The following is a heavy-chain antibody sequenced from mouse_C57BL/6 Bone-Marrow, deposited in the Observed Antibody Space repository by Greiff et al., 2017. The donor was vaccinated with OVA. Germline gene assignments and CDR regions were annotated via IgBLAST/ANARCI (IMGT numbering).Heavy chain of an antibody. D-gene: IGHD1-1*01. CDR1: GFSFSDAW. Sequence: EVKVEESGGGLVQPGGSMKLSCAASGFSFSDAWMDWVRQSPEKGLEWVAEIRNKANNHATYYAESVKGRFTISRDDSKSSVYLQMNSLRAEDTGIYYCTRPFIPTVVANWYFDVWGTGTTVTVSS. V-gene: IGHV6-6*01. J-gene: IGHJ1*03. CDR3: TRPFIPTVVANWYFDV. CDR2: IRNKANNHAT.